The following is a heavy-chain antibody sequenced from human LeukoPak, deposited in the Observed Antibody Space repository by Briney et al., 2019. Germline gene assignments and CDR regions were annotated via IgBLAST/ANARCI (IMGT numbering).Heavy chain of an antibody. D-gene: IGHD2-15*01. CDR2: ISYDGSNK. CDR3: AKDRWYCSGGSCAYFDS. CDR1: GFTFSAYG. V-gene: IGHV3-30*18. J-gene: IGHJ4*02. Sequence: PGGSLRLSCAASGFTFSAYGMHWVRHAPGKGLEWVPVISYDGSNKYYVDSVKGRFTISRDNSKNTLYLQMNSLGAEDTAVYYCAKDRWYCSGGSCAYFDSWGQGTLVTVSS.